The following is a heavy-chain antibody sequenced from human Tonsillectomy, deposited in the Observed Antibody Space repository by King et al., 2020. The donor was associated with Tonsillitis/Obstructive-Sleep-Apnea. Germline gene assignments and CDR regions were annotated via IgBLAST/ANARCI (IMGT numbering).Heavy chain of an antibody. D-gene: IGHD1-1*01. V-gene: IGHV3-9*01. J-gene: IGHJ6*03. Sequence: DVQLVESGGGLVQPGRSLRLSCAASGFTFDDYAMHWVRQAPGKGLEWVSGVSWNSGSRGYEDSVKGRFTISRDNAKNSLYLQMSSLRTEDTALYYCVKDSGTNYYHYYMDVWGKGTAVTVSS. CDR3: VKDSGTNYYHYYMDV. CDR1: GFTFDDYA. CDR2: VSWNSGSR.